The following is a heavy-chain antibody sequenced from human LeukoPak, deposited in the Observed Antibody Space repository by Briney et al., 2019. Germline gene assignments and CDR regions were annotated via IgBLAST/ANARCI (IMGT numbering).Heavy chain of an antibody. V-gene: IGHV3-9*01. Sequence: GGSLRLSCAASGFSFDYYGMHWVRQAPGKGLEWVSGISWNSDDIGYADSVKGRFTVSRDNAKNSLYLRMNSLRVEDTAVYYCAADRGWRTGGYYLYYFEYWGPGTLVTVSS. J-gene: IGHJ4*02. D-gene: IGHD2-8*02. CDR1: GFSFDYYG. CDR3: AADRGWRTGGYYLYYFEY. CDR2: ISWNSDDI.